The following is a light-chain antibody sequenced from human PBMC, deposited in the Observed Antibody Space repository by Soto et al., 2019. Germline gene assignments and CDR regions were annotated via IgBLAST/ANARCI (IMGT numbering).Light chain of an antibody. J-gene: IGKJ5*01. Sequence: DIPMTQSPSSLSASVGDRVTITCRASQSISQYLAWYQQKPGKAPNLLIYDASTLQGGIPSRFSGSGSGTKFTLTISSLQPDDFATYYCQQYDDLPITFGQGTRLEIK. CDR2: DAS. CDR1: QSISQY. V-gene: IGKV1-5*01. CDR3: QQYDDLPIT.